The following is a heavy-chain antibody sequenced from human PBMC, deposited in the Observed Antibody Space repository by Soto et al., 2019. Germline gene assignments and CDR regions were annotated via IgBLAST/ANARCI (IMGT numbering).Heavy chain of an antibody. CDR3: AKKGGGDYILGY. CDR1: GFSLSSNGVG. CDR2: IYWDDSK. D-gene: IGHD4-17*01. J-gene: IGHJ4*02. Sequence: QITLKESGPTLVKPTQTLTLTCTFSGFSLSSNGVGVGWIRQPPGKALEWLALIYWDDSKHYSPSLKSRLTITKDTSRNPVVLTMTHMDPVDTATYYCAKKGGGDYILGYWGQGTLVTVSS. V-gene: IGHV2-5*02.